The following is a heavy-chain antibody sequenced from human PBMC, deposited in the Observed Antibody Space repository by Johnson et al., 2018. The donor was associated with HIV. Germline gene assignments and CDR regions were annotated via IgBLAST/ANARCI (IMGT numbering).Heavy chain of an antibody. Sequence: QVQLVESGGGLVKPGRSLRLSCAASGFTFSTYGMHWVRQAPGKGLEWVALIWYDGREKDYADSGKGRFPISRDNSKNTLYLERNSLRVEDTAVYYCAKVVTSSSSWQDDAFDIWGQGTVVTVSS. V-gene: IGHV3-33*06. J-gene: IGHJ3*02. CDR2: IWYDGREK. CDR1: GFTFSTYG. D-gene: IGHD6-13*01. CDR3: AKVVTSSSSWQDDAFDI.